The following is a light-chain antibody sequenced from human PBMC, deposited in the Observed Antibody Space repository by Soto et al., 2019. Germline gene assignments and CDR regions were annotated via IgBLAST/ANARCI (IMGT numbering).Light chain of an antibody. CDR2: AAS. J-gene: IGKJ4*01. Sequence: DIQMTQSPSSLCASVGDRVTITCLASLPISNYLAWYQQKPGKIPNLLIYAASTLQAGVPSRFSGRGSATDLTLTISSLQPQDVAAYYCPKYNIAPLTFGGRTKV. CDR3: PKYNIAPLT. V-gene: IGKV1-27*01. CDR1: LPISNY.